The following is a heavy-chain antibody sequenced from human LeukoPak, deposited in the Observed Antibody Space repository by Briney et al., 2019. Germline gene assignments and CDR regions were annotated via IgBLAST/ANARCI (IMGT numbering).Heavy chain of an antibody. D-gene: IGHD6-13*01. CDR3: ARRASSSCYDAFDI. J-gene: IGHJ3*02. Sequence: GESLKISCNCSGYIFTSYWIGWVRHMPGKVLELMGIIYPCDSATRYSPSFQSEVTISADKSISTSYLQCSSLKASDAANYYCARRASSSCYDAFDIWGQGTMVTVSS. V-gene: IGHV5-51*01. CDR1: GYIFTSYW. CDR2: IYPCDSAT.